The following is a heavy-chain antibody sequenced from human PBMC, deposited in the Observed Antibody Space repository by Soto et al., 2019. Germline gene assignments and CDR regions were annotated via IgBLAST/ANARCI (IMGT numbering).Heavy chain of an antibody. V-gene: IGHV1-18*01. CDR2: ISAYNGNT. Sequence: GASVKVSCKASGYTFTSYGISWVRQAPGQGLEWMGWISAYNGNTNYAQKLQGRVTMTTDTSTSTVYMELRSLRSEDTAVYYCARDRGDYSDAFDIWGQGTMVTVSS. CDR1: GYTFTSYG. D-gene: IGHD1-26*01. J-gene: IGHJ3*02. CDR3: ARDRGDYSDAFDI.